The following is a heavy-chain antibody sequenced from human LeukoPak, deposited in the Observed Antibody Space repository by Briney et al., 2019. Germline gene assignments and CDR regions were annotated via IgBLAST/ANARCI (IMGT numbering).Heavy chain of an antibody. Sequence: AGGSLRPSCAASGFTFDDYGMSWVRQAPGKGLEWVSGINWNGGSTVYADSVKGRFTISRDNAKNSLYLQMSSLRDEDTAIYYCVRETVSVITDFDYWGQGTLVTVSS. D-gene: IGHD3-16*02. CDR3: VRETVSVITDFDY. CDR1: GFTFDDYG. CDR2: INWNGGST. J-gene: IGHJ4*02. V-gene: IGHV3-20*04.